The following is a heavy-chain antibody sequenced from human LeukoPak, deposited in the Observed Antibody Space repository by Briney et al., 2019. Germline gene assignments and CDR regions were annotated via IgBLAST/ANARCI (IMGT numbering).Heavy chain of an antibody. CDR1: GFTFSDYS. D-gene: IGHD6-13*01. Sequence: GGSLRLSCAASGFTFSDYSMNWVRQAPGKGLEWISYIGIDSGNTNYADSVKGRFTISGDKAKNSLYLQMNSLRVEDTAVYYCAREDARYSSSWSSSFDYWGQGTLVTVSS. CDR2: IGIDSGNT. CDR3: AREDARYSSSWSSSFDY. J-gene: IGHJ4*02. V-gene: IGHV3-48*01.